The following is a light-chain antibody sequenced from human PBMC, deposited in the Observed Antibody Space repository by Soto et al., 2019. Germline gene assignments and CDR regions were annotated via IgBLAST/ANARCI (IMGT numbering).Light chain of an antibody. Sequence: SYELTQPPSVSVYPGQTARITCSGDALPKQYAYWYQQKPGQAPVVVIYKDSERSSGIPERFSGSSSGTTVTLTISGVQAEDEADYYCQSAERVFGGGTKLTVL. CDR1: ALPKQY. J-gene: IGLJ3*02. CDR2: KDS. V-gene: IGLV3-25*03. CDR3: QSAERV.